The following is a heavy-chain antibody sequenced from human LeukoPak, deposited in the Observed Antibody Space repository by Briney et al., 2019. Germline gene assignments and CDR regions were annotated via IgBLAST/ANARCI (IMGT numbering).Heavy chain of an antibody. V-gene: IGHV4-59*01. CDR2: IHYSGST. J-gene: IGHJ4*02. Sequence: SETLSLTCTVSGGSIRSYYWTWIRQPPGKGLEWIGYIHYSGSTNYSPSLRSRLTMSVDTSKKQVSLKLTSVTAADTAVYYCAGSLRGSYFDFWGQGTLVTVSS. CDR1: GGSIRSYY. D-gene: IGHD1-26*01. CDR3: AGSLRGSYFDF.